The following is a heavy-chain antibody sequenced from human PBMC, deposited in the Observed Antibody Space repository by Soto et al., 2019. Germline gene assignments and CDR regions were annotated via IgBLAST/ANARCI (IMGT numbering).Heavy chain of an antibody. V-gene: IGHV1-8*01. CDR2: MNPNSGNT. Sequence: ASVKVSCKASGYTFTSYDINWVRQATGQGLEWMGWMNPNSGNTGYAQKFQGRVTMTRNTSISTAYMELSSLRSEDTAVYYCARGYNDFGSGYPSFDYWGQGTLVPVSS. D-gene: IGHD3-3*01. CDR3: ARGYNDFGSGYPSFDY. CDR1: GYTFTSYD. J-gene: IGHJ4*02.